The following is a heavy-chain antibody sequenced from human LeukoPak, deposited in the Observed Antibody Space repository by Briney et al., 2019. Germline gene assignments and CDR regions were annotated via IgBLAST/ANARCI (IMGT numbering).Heavy chain of an antibody. D-gene: IGHD6-13*01. J-gene: IGHJ4*02. CDR2: ISGSGGSA. CDR3: ARGGSSSWYY. CDR1: GFTFSGSA. V-gene: IGHV3-23*01. Sequence: GGSLRLSCAASGFTFSGSAMTWVRQAPGKGLEWVSTISGSGGSAYYADSVRGRFTISRDNSKNTLYLQMNSLRAEDTAVYYCARGGSSSWYYWGQGTLVTVSS.